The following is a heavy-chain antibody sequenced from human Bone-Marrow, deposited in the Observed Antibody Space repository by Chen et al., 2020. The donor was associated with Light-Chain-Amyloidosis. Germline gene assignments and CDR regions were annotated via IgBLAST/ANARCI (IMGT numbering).Heavy chain of an antibody. D-gene: IGHD3-22*01. CDR2: FDPEDEEM. CDR1: GDSLTDLD. Sequence: QVQLVQSGAEVKRPGASVKVSCKVSGDSLTDLDNHWVRQAPGKGLEWVGGFDPEDEEMMYGQKFQGRVRMIEDTSTETAYMELTSLTSEDTAIYYCATDVDVGDYYETGFNYWGQGTLVTVSS. V-gene: IGHV1-24*01. J-gene: IGHJ4*02. CDR3: ATDVDVGDYYETGFNY.